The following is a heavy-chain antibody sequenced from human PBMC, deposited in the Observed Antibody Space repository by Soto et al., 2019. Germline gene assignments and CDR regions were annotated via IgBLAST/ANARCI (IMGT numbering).Heavy chain of an antibody. CDR3: ARTYDGSGPNSGGYSFDI. CDR2: IYYSVT. CDR1: GGSISSYY. V-gene: IGHV4-59*01. Sequence: QVQLQESGPGLVKPSETLSLTCSVSGGSISSYYWSWIRQPPGKGLEWIAYIYYSVTSFNPSLKSGVSISLDTSKNQFSLKLSSVTAADTAVYYCARTYDGSGPNSGGYSFDIWGQGTMVTVSS. D-gene: IGHD3-22*01. J-gene: IGHJ3*02.